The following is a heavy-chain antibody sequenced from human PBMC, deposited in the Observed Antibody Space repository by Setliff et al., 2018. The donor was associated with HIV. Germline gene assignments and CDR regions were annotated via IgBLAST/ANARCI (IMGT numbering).Heavy chain of an antibody. CDR1: GGTFSSYA. CDR3: ARDSRSSIAPYNFDY. J-gene: IGHJ4*02. Sequence: ASVKVSCKPSGGTFSSYAITWVRQAPGQGLEWMGWISGFNGNTKYAQSFQDRVAVTTETATSTAYMEMRSLRSDDTAVYYCARDSRSSIAPYNFDYWGQGTVVTVSS. V-gene: IGHV1-18*01. D-gene: IGHD6-6*01. CDR2: ISGFNGNT.